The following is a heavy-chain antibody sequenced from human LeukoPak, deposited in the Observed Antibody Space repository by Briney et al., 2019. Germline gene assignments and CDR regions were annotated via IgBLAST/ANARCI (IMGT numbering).Heavy chain of an antibody. CDR2: ISSSASTI. Sequence: GGSLRLSCAASGFTFSDYYMSWIRQAPGKGLEWVSYISSSASTIYYADSVKGRFTISRDNAKNSLYLQMNSLRAEDTAVYYCASWGKGTYSSSSRSHFDYWGQGTLVTVSS. CDR3: ASWGKGTYSSSSRSHFDY. D-gene: IGHD6-6*01. J-gene: IGHJ4*02. V-gene: IGHV3-11*04. CDR1: GFTFSDYY.